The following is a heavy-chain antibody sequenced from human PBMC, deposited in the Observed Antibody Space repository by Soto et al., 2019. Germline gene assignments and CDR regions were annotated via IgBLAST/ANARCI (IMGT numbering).Heavy chain of an antibody. CDR1: GFTFSSYG. Sequence: GGSLRLSCAASGFTFSSYGMHWVRQAPGKGLEWVAVIWYDGSNKYYADSVKGRFTISRDNSKNTLYLQMNSLRAEDTAVYYCARAGGCSGGSCYSSGYYYYYMDVWGKGTTVTVSS. J-gene: IGHJ6*03. V-gene: IGHV3-33*01. CDR2: IWYDGSNK. D-gene: IGHD2-15*01. CDR3: ARAGGCSGGSCYSSGYYYYYMDV.